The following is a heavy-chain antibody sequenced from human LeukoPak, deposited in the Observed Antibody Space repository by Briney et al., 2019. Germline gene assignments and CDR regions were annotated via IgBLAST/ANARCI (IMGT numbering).Heavy chain of an antibody. Sequence: PGGSLRLSCAASGFTFSNYWMTWVRQAPGKGPEWVANIKETGGEKSYADSVRGRFTISRDNAKNSLYLQMDSLRADDTAVYYCARESVPYDPGGDYWGQGTLVTVSS. CDR3: ARESVPYDPGGDY. V-gene: IGHV3-7*01. J-gene: IGHJ4*02. D-gene: IGHD3-16*01. CDR2: IKETGGEK. CDR1: GFTFSNYW.